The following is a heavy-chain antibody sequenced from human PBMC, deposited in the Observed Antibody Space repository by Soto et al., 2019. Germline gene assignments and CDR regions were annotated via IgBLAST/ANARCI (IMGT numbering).Heavy chain of an antibody. D-gene: IGHD3-3*01. Sequence: SETLSLTCTVSGGSISSYYWSWIRQSPGKGLEWIGYMYYSGSTNYNPSLKSRVTITIDTSRNQFSLKLSSVTAADTAVYYCARGTFGVVKDWGQGTLVTVSS. J-gene: IGHJ4*02. V-gene: IGHV4-59*01. CDR1: GGSISSYY. CDR2: MYYSGST. CDR3: ARGTFGVVKD.